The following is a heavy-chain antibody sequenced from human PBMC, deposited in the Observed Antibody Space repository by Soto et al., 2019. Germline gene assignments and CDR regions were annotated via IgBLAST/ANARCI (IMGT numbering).Heavy chain of an antibody. CDR3: ARGGVAARKGICFDP. CDR1: GGSISSYS. D-gene: IGHD2-15*01. CDR2: IHYSGST. Sequence: QVQLQESGPGLVKPSETLSLTCTVSGGSISSYSWGWIRQPPGKGLEWIVYIHYSGSTNYHPSLTSRFTMTVDTPNHQFPLKVNAMSAADPAIYYCARGGVAARKGICFDPWGQGTLVTVA. V-gene: IGHV4-59*01. J-gene: IGHJ5*02.